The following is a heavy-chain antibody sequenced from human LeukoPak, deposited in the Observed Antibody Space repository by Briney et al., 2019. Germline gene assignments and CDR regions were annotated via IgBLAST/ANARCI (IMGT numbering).Heavy chain of an antibody. J-gene: IGHJ5*02. CDR1: GYTFTGYY. Sequence: GASVKVSCKASGYTFTGYYMHWVRQAPGQGLEWMGWINPNSGGTNYAQKFQGRVTMTRDTSISTAYMELSRLRSDDTAVYYCARARKATMIVVGFDPWGQGTLVTVSS. CDR3: ARARKATMIVVGFDP. V-gene: IGHV1-2*02. D-gene: IGHD3-22*01. CDR2: INPNSGGT.